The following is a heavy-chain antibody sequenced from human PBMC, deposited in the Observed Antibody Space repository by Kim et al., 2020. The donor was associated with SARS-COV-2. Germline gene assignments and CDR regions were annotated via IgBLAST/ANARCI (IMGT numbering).Heavy chain of an antibody. CDR3: ARLVSENSAVEY. CDR1: GDSISRSSNY. Sequence: SETLSLTCTVSGDSISRSSNYWGWIRQPPGKGLEWIGSINYSGNTYYNPSLESRVTISVDTSKNQFSLKMRSVTAADTAVYYCARLVSENSAVEYWGQGT. V-gene: IGHV4-39*01. J-gene: IGHJ4*02. CDR2: INYSGNT.